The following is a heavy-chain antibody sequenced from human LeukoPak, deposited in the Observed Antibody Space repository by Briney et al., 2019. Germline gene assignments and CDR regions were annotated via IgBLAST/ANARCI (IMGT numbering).Heavy chain of an antibody. CDR3: ARAISGISYSDPFDY. J-gene: IGHJ4*02. Sequence: GSSVKVSCKASGGTSSSYAISWVRQAPGQGLEWMGGIIPIFGTANYAQKFQGRVTITTDESTSTAYMELSSLRSEDTAVYYCARAISGISYSDPFDYWGQGTLVTVSS. CDR1: GGTSSSYA. CDR2: IIPIFGTA. V-gene: IGHV1-69*05. D-gene: IGHD1-26*01.